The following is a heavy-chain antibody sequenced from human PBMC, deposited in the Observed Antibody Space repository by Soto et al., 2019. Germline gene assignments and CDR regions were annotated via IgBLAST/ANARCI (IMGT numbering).Heavy chain of an antibody. CDR3: ARDYHYGSGSPY. D-gene: IGHD3-10*01. Sequence: ASVKVSCKASGYTFTSYDINWVRQATGQGLEWMGWMNPNSGNTGYAQKFQGRVTITADESTSTAYMELSSLRSEDTAVYYCARDYHYGSGSPYWGQGTLVTVSS. V-gene: IGHV1-8*01. J-gene: IGHJ4*02. CDR2: MNPNSGNT. CDR1: GYTFTSYD.